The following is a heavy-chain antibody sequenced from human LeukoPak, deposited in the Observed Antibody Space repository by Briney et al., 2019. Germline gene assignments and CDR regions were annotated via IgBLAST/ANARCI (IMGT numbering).Heavy chain of an antibody. CDR1: GGSISNKY. CDR3: VRGELVPRVEVDY. CDR2: IYYSGST. V-gene: IGHV4-59*12. Sequence: PSETLSLTCTVSGGSISNKYWSWIRQPPGKGLEWIGYIYYSGSTYYNPSLKSRVTISVDTYKNQFSLKLSSVTAADTAVYYCVRGELVPRVEVDYWGQGTLVTVSS. D-gene: IGHD1-26*01. J-gene: IGHJ4*02.